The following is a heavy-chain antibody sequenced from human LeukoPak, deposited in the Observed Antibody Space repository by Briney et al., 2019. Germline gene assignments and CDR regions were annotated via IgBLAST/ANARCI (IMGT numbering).Heavy chain of an antibody. Sequence: GGSLRLSCAASGFTFSSHWMHWVRQAPGKGLVWVSHINSDGSWTSYADSVKGRFTISKDNAKNTVYLQMNSLRAEDTAVYYCVSFYETYWGRGTLVTVSS. CDR3: VSFYETY. CDR2: INSDGSWT. J-gene: IGHJ4*02. D-gene: IGHD2/OR15-2a*01. CDR1: GFTFSSHW. V-gene: IGHV3-74*01.